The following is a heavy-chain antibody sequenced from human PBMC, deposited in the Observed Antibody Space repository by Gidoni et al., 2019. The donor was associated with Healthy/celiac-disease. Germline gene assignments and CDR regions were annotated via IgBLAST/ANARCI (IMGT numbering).Heavy chain of an antibody. Sequence: EVQLVESGGGLVQPGGSLRLSCAASGFTFSSYSMNWVRQAPGKGLEWVSYSSSSSSNIYYADSVKGRFTISRDNAKNSLYLKMNSLRDEDTAVYYCAREGNSYYYYYYGMDVWGQGTTVTVSS. J-gene: IGHJ6*02. D-gene: IGHD4-4*01. V-gene: IGHV3-48*02. CDR2: SSSSSSNI. CDR1: GFTFSSYS. CDR3: AREGNSYYYYYYGMDV.